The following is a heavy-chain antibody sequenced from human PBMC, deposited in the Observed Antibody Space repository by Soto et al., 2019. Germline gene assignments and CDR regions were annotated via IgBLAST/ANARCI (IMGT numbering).Heavy chain of an antibody. CDR1: GFTFGDYA. J-gene: IGHJ6*02. D-gene: IGHD4-17*01. CDR2: IRSKAYGGTT. CDR3: TRDPGVIYGGPYYVTDV. Sequence: GGSLRLSCTASGFTFGDYAMSWVRPAPGKGPEWVGFIRSKAYGGTTEYAASVKGRFTISRDDSKSIAYLQMNSLKTDDTPAHYCTRDPGVIYGGPYYVTDVGAQGTMVAVFS. V-gene: IGHV3-49*04.